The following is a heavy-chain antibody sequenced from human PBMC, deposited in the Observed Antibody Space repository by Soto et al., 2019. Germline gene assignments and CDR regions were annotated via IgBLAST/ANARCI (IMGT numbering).Heavy chain of an antibody. Sequence: QVQLVQSGAEVRKPRASVTVSCRSSGDSFNDYYIHWVRQAPGQGFEWMGWINPNGGVTKYAQKFQGWVSMTRDTSIRTVYMQLSRLRSDDTAVYYCARESGGATATLDYYCFYMDVWGTGTTVTVSS. CDR1: GDSFNDYY. CDR2: INPNGGVT. D-gene: IGHD5-12*01. CDR3: ARESGGATATLDYYCFYMDV. V-gene: IGHV1-2*04. J-gene: IGHJ6*03.